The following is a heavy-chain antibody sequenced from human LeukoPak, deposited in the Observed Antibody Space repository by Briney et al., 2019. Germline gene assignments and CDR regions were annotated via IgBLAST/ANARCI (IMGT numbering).Heavy chain of an antibody. CDR3: ARVRDGYNAVFDL. J-gene: IGHJ4*02. D-gene: IGHD1-1*01. CDR1: GFTVNTNY. Sequence: GGSLRLSCAVSGFTVNTNYVAWVRQAPGKGLEWVSVIYSDGTIYYTSSVRGRFTISGDNSKNTVSLQMNSLRAEDTAVYYCARVRDGYNAVFDLWGQGTLVIVSS. V-gene: IGHV3-53*01. CDR2: IYSDGTI.